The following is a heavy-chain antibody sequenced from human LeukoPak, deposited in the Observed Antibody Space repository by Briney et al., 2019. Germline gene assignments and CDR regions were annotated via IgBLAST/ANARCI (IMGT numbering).Heavy chain of an antibody. V-gene: IGHV1-18*01. J-gene: IGHJ4*02. D-gene: IGHD6-19*01. CDR2: ISGYNANA. Sequence: GASVKVSCKASGYTFTSYGINWVRQAPGQGLEWMGWISGYNANADYAQNLQDRVTMTTDTSTSTVYMELRNLRYDDTAVYYCARWYLQWLAFDYWGQGTLVTVSS. CDR1: GYTFTSYG. CDR3: ARWYLQWLAFDY.